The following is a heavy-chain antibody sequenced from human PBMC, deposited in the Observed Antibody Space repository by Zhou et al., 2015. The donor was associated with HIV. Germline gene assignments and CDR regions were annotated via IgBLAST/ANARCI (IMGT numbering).Heavy chain of an antibody. CDR1: GYTFTSYY. V-gene: IGHV1-46*01. CDR3: ARGSYGDRGVSYYFDY. CDR2: INPSGGST. D-gene: IGHD3-10*01. J-gene: IGHJ4*02. Sequence: QVQLVQSGAEVKKPGASVKVSCKASGYTFTSYYMHWVRQAPGQGLEWMGIINPSGGSTSYAQKFQGRVTMTRDTSTSTVYMELSSLRSEDTAVYYCARGSYGDRGVSYYFDYWGQGTLVTVSS.